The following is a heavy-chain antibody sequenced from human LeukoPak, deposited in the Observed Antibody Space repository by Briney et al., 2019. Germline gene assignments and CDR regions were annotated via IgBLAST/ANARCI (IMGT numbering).Heavy chain of an antibody. CDR2: ITYDGSNK. V-gene: IGHV3-30-3*01. CDR1: GFTFSSYA. J-gene: IGHJ4*02. CDR3: AKGGRGRILSDY. Sequence: AGRSLRLSCAASGFTFSSYAMHWVRQAPGKGLEWMAVITYDGSNKYYADSVKGRFTISRDNSKITLFLQMNSLRAEDTAVYYCAKGGRGRILSDYWGQGTLVTVSS.